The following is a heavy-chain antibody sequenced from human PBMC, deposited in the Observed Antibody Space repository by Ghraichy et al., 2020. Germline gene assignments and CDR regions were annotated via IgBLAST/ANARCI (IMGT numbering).Heavy chain of an antibody. CDR1: GFTFSSYA. Sequence: GESLNISCAASGFTFSSYAMSWVRQAPGKGLEWVSAISGSGGSTYYADSVKGRFTISRDNSKNTLYLQMNSLRAEDTAVYYCAKDSASVAVVAATFAADYWGQGTLVTGSS. V-gene: IGHV3-23*01. CDR2: ISGSGGST. J-gene: IGHJ4*02. CDR3: AKDSASVAVVAATFAADY. D-gene: IGHD2-15*01.